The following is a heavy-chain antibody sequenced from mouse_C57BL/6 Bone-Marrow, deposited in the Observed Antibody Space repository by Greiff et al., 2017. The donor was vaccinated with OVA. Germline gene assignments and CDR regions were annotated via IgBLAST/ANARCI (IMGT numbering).Heavy chain of an antibody. CDR3: ARRTLLLWYFDV. V-gene: IGHV5-9*01. J-gene: IGHJ1*03. CDR2: ISGGGGNT. D-gene: IGHD2-1*01. CDR1: GFTFSSYT. Sequence: DVKLVESGGGLVKPGGSLKLSCAASGFTFSSYTMSWVRQTPEKRLEWVATISGGGGNTYYPDSVKGRFTISRDNAKNTLYLQMSSLRSEDTALYYCARRTLLLWYFDVWGTGTTVTVSS.